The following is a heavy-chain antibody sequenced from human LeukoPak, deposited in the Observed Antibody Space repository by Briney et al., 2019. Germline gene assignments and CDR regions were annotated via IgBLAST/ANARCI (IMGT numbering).Heavy chain of an antibody. CDR2: IYYSGST. CDR1: GGSISSYY. V-gene: IGHV4-59*01. CDR3: ARGGQLWVGIDY. J-gene: IGHJ4*02. Sequence: SETLSLTCTVSGGSISSYYWSWIRQPPGKGLEWIGYIYYSGSTNYNPSLKSRVTISVDTSENQFSLKLSSVTAADTAVYYCARGGQLWVGIDYWGQGTLVTVSS. D-gene: IGHD5-18*01.